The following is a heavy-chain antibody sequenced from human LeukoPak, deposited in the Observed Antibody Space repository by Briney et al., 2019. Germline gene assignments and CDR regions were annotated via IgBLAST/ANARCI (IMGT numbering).Heavy chain of an antibody. CDR2: ITHSGST. J-gene: IGHJ5*02. CDR3: AREGVGASSGYYLYWFDP. D-gene: IGHD3-22*01. Sequence: SETLSLTCAVYGGSFCGYSWSWIRQPPGKGLEWIGEITHSGSTNCDPSLKSRVTISVDTSKNHFTQKLNSVTAADTAVYYGAREGVGASSGYYLYWFDPWGQGTLVTVSS. V-gene: IGHV4-34*01. CDR1: GGSFCGYS.